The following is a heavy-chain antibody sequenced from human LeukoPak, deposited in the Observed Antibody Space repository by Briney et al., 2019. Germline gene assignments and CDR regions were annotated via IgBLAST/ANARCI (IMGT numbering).Heavy chain of an antibody. CDR3: AREDNLGSGSSPNDY. J-gene: IGHJ4*02. CDR2: INPNSGGT. D-gene: IGHD6-19*01. V-gene: IGHV1-2*06. CDR1: GYTFSGYY. Sequence: ASVKVSCKASGYTFSGYYMNWVRQAPGQGLEWMGRINPNSGGTNYAQKFQGRVTMTRDTSISTAYMELSRLRSDDTAVYYCAREDNLGSGSSPNDYWGQGTLVTVSS.